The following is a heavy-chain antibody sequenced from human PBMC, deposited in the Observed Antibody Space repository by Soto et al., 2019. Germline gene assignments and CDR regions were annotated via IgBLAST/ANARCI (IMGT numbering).Heavy chain of an antibody. J-gene: IGHJ6*02. V-gene: IGHV3-30*03. CDR3: ATYGMYV. CDR2: ISYDGSNK. CDR1: GFTFSSYG. Sequence: QVQLVESGGGVVQPGRSLRLSCAASGFTFSSYGMHWVRQAPGKGLEWVAVISYDGSNKYYADSVKGRFTISRDNSKNTLYLKMNSLRAEDTDVYYCATYGMYVWGQGTTVTVSS.